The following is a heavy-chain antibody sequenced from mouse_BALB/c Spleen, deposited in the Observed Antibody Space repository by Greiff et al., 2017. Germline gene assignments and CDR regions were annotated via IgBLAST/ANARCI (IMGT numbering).Heavy chain of an antibody. Sequence: VQLKESGAELVRPGALVKLSCKASGFNIKDYYMHWVKQRPEQGLEWIGWIDPENGNTIYDPKFQGKASITADTSSNTAYLQLSSLTSEDTAVYYCARGGYGSSFAWFAYWGQGTLVTVSA. CDR1: GFNIKDYY. CDR2: IDPENGNT. V-gene: IGHV14-1*02. CDR3: ARGGYGSSFAWFAY. D-gene: IGHD1-1*01. J-gene: IGHJ3*01.